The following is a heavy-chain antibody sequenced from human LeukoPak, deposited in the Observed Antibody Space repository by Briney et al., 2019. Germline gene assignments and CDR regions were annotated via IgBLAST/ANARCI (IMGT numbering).Heavy chain of an antibody. J-gene: IGHJ4*02. CDR2: ISGSGGST. V-gene: IGHV3-23*01. Sequence: PGGSLRLSCAASGFTFSSYAMSWVRQAPGKGLEWVSAISGSGGSTYYTDSVKGRFTISRDNSKNTLYLQMNSLRAEDTAVYYCAKDNWAAAASTLFHYWGQGTLVTVSS. D-gene: IGHD6-13*01. CDR1: GFTFSSYA. CDR3: AKDNWAAAASTLFHY.